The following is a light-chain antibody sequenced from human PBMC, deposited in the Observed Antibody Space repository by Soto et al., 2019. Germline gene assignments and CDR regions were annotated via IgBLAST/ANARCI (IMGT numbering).Light chain of an antibody. CDR2: GAS. J-gene: IGKJ5*01. CDR1: QSVSSNY. CDR3: QQYAPSPAIT. Sequence: ETVLTQSPGTLSLSPGERATLSCRASQSVSSNYLVWYQQKPGQATRLLISGASTRATGIPDRFSGSGSGTDFTLTISRLEPEDVAVYYCQQYAPSPAITFGQGTRVEIK. V-gene: IGKV3-20*01.